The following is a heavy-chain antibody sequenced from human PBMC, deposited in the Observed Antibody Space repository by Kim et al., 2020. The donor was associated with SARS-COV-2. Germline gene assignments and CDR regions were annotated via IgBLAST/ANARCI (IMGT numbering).Heavy chain of an antibody. J-gene: IGHJ6*02. Sequence: SETLSLTCAVSGGSISSSNWWSWVRQPPGKGLEWIGEIYHSGSTNYNPSLKSRVTISVDKSKNQFSLKLSSVTAADTAVYYCARDEGCGSCYSEYYYYYGMDVWGQGTTVTVSS. CDR3: ARDEGCGSCYSEYYYYYGMDV. CDR2: IYHSGST. CDR1: GGSISSSNW. V-gene: IGHV4-4*02. D-gene: IGHD2-15*01.